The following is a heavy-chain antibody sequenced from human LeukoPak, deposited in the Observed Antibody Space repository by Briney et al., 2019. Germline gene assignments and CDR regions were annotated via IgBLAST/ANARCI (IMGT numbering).Heavy chain of an antibody. J-gene: IGHJ5*02. Sequence: SETLSLTCTVSGGSISSYYWSWIRQPPGKGLEWIGYIYYSGSTNYNPSLKSRVTMSVDTSKNQFSLKLSSVTAADTAVYYCARHGDYEALDPWGQGTLVTVSS. CDR3: ARHGDYEALDP. D-gene: IGHD4-17*01. CDR2: IYYSGST. V-gene: IGHV4-59*08. CDR1: GGSISSYY.